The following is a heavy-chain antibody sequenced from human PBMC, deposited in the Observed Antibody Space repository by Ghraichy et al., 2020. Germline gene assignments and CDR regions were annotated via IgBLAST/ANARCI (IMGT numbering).Heavy chain of an antibody. Sequence: GGSLRLSCAASGFTFSSYAMSWVRQAPGKGLEWVSAISGSGGSTYYADSVKGRFTISRDNSKNSLYLQMNSLRAEDTAVYYCARNDGWSGYGFDYWGQGTLVTVSS. CDR3: ARNDGWSGYGFDY. J-gene: IGHJ4*02. CDR1: GFTFSSYA. V-gene: IGHV3-23*01. D-gene: IGHD5-12*01. CDR2: ISGSGGST.